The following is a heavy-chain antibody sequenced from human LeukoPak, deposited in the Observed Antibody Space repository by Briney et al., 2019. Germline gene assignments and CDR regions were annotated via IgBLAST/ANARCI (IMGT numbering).Heavy chain of an antibody. V-gene: IGHV5-10-1*01. CDR1: GYSFTSYW. D-gene: IGHD2-2*01. J-gene: IGHJ6*02. CDR3: ASRDCSSTSCYYYYGMDV. CDR2: IDPSDSYT. Sequence: GESLKISCKGSGYSFTSYWISWVRQMPGKGLEWMGRIDPSDSYTNYSPSFQGHVTISADKSISTAYLQWSSLKASDTAMYYCASRDCSSTSCYYYYGMDVWGQGTTVTVSS.